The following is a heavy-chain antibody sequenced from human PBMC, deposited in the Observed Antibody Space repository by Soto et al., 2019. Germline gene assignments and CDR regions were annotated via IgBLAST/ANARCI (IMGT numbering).Heavy chain of an antibody. Sequence: GGSLRLSCAASGFTFSSYAMSWVRQAPGKGLEWVSAISGSGGSTYYADYVKGRFTISRDNSKNTLYLQINSLRAEDTAGNYWTYDYIGGIPSYGGKGTLVTVSS. CDR3: TYDYIGGIPSY. V-gene: IGHV3-23*01. CDR2: ISGSGGST. J-gene: IGHJ4*02. CDR1: GFTFSSYA. D-gene: IGHD3-16*01.